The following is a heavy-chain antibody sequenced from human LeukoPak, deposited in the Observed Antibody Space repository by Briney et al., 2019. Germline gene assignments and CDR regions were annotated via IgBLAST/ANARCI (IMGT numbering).Heavy chain of an antibody. CDR3: ARVTREEEYYFDY. D-gene: IGHD2-21*02. V-gene: IGHV4-30-2*01. J-gene: IGHJ4*02. CDR1: GGSISSGGYS. Sequence: SQTLSLTCAVSGGSISSGGYSWSWIRQXXXXGLEWIGYIYHSGSTYYNPSLKSRVTISVDRSKNQFSLKLSSVTAADTAVYYCARVTREEEYYFDYWGQGTLVTVSS. CDR2: IYHSGST.